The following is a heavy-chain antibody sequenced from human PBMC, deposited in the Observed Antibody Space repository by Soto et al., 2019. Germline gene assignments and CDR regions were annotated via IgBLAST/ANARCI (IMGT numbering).Heavy chain of an antibody. CDR3: ARGSEYCSSTSCYTREFWFLP. Sequence: SETLSLTCAVYGGSFSGYYWSWIRQPPGKGLEWIGEINHRGSTNYNPSLKSRVTISVDTSKNQFSLKLSSVTAADTAVYYCARGSEYCSSTSCYTREFWFLPCGPRILVAVS. J-gene: IGHJ5*02. D-gene: IGHD2-2*02. CDR1: GGSFSGYY. V-gene: IGHV4-34*01. CDR2: INHRGST.